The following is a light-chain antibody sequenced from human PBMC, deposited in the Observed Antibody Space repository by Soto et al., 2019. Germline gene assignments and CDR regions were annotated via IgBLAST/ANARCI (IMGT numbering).Light chain of an antibody. CDR3: QQYGSSPRT. CDR2: GAS. J-gene: IGKJ1*01. V-gene: IGKV3-20*01. Sequence: EIVLTQSPGTLSLSPGERATLSCRASQSVTSNYLAWYQQKPGQAPRLLIYGASSRSIGIPDRFSGSGSETDFTLIISRLEPEDFAVYYCQQYGSSPRTFGQGTKVEIK. CDR1: QSVTSNY.